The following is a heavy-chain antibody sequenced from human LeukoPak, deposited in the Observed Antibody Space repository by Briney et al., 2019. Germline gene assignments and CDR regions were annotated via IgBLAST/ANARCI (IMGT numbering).Heavy chain of an antibody. D-gene: IGHD3-10*01. CDR3: ARSFLSGSYYYYGMDA. V-gene: IGHV1-18*01. Sequence: ASVKVSCKASGYTFTSYGISWVRQAPGQGLEWMGWISAYNGNTNYAQKLQGRVTMTTDTSTSTAYMELRSLRSDDTAVYYCARSFLSGSYYYYGMDAWGQGTTVTVSS. J-gene: IGHJ6*02. CDR2: ISAYNGNT. CDR1: GYTFTSYG.